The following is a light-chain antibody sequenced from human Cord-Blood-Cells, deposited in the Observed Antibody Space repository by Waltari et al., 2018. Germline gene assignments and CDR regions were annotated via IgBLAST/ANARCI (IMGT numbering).Light chain of an antibody. J-gene: IGLJ1*01. CDR3: CSYAGSYTFV. CDR1: SSDVGGHNH. V-gene: IGLV2-11*01. Sequence: QSALTQPRPVSGSPGQSVTISCTGTSSDVGGHNHVSCYQQHPGKAPKLMIYDVSKRPSGVPDRFSGSKSGNTASLTISGLQAEDEADYYCCSYAGSYTFVFGTGTKVTVL. CDR2: DVS.